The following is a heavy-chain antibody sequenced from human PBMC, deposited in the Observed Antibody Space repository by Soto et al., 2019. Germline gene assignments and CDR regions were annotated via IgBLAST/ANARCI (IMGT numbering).Heavy chain of an antibody. Sequence: PGGSLRLSCAASGFTFSSYGMHWVRQAPGKGLEWVAVISYDGSNKYYADSVKGRFTISRDNSKNTLYLQMNSLRAEDTAVYYCANQMNHYDILTGYFYWGQGTLVTVSS. CDR2: ISYDGSNK. J-gene: IGHJ4*02. CDR1: GFTFSSYG. CDR3: ANQMNHYDILTGYFY. V-gene: IGHV3-30*18. D-gene: IGHD3-9*01.